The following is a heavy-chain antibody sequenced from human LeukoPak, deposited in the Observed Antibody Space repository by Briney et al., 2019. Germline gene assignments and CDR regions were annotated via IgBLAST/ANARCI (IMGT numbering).Heavy chain of an antibody. D-gene: IGHD3-3*01. J-gene: IGHJ5*02. V-gene: IGHV4-34*01. CDR2: INHSGST. CDR3: ARRRGYYDFWSAKGGWFDP. Sequence: SETLSLTCAVYGGSFSGYYWSWIRQPPGKGLEWIGEINHSGSTNYNPSLKSRVTISVDTSKNQFSLKLSSVTAADTAVYYCARRRGYYDFWSAKGGWFDPWGQGTLVTVSS. CDR1: GGSFSGYY.